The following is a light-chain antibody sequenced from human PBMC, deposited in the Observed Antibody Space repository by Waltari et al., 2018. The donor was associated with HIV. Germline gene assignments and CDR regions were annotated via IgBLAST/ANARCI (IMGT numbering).Light chain of an antibody. CDR1: QDVSNY. J-gene: IGKJ4*01. V-gene: IGKV1-16*02. CDR2: AAS. CDR3: QQYRAYPLT. Sequence: DIQLTQSPSSLSASVGDRVTITCRASQDVSNYLAWFQQKPGEPPKSLIYAASSLQSGVPSKFSVSGSGTHFALTISSLQPEDFATYYCQQYRAYPLTFGGGTNVE.